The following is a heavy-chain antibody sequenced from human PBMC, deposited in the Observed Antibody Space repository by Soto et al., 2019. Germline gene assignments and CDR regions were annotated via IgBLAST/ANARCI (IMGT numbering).Heavy chain of an antibody. CDR2: ISGSGGST. Sequence: PGGSLRLSCAASGFTFSSYAMSWVRQAPGKGLEWVSAISGSGGSTYYADSVKGRFTISRDNSKNTLYLQMNSLRAEDTAVYYCAKEGIAAPPPYYYYGMDVWGQGTTVTVSS. V-gene: IGHV3-23*01. CDR3: AKEGIAAPPPYYYYGMDV. CDR1: GFTFSSYA. J-gene: IGHJ6*02. D-gene: IGHD6-13*01.